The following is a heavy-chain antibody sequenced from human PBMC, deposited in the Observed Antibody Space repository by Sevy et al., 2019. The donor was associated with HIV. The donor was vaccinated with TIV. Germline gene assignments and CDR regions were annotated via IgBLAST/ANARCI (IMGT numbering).Heavy chain of an antibody. V-gene: IGHV3-11*01. J-gene: IGHJ6*03. CDR1: GFTFSDYY. Sequence: GGSLRLPCAASGFTFSDYYMSWIRQAPGKGLEWVSYISSSGSTIYYADSVKGRFTISRDNAKNSLYLQMNSLRAEDTAVYYCARGLTPMVTIFGVVIREYDYYYYYMDVWGKGTTVTVSS. CDR2: ISSSGSTI. CDR3: ARGLTPMVTIFGVVIREYDYYYYYMDV. D-gene: IGHD3-3*01.